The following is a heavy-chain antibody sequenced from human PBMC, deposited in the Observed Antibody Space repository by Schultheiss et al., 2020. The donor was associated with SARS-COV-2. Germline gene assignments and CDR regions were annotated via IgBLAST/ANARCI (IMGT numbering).Heavy chain of an antibody. Sequence: SQTLSLTCAVSGGSISTSKWWGWVRQPPGKGLEWIGHIYYSGNTYYNPSLKSLVTISLDTSKNQFSLKLSSVTAADTAVYYCARVGRTIFGVSWFDPWGQGTLVTVSS. CDR2: IYYSGNT. V-gene: IGHV4-4*02. CDR1: GGSISTSKW. CDR3: ARVGRTIFGVSWFDP. D-gene: IGHD3-3*01. J-gene: IGHJ5*02.